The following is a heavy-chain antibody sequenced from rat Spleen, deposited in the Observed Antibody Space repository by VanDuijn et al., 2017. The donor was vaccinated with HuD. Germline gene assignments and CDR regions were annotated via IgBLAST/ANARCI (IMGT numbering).Heavy chain of an antibody. J-gene: IGHJ4*01. CDR2: ITNSGGST. CDR1: GFTFSNYY. CDR3: ARDKDGGYVMEA. D-gene: IGHD1-11*01. Sequence: EVQLVESGGGLVQPGRSLKLSCAASGFTFSNYYMAWVRQAPTKGLEWVASITNSGGSTYYRDSVKGRFTISRDNAKSTLYLQMNSLRSEDTATYYCARDKDGGYVMEAWGQGASVTVSS. V-gene: IGHV5-27*01.